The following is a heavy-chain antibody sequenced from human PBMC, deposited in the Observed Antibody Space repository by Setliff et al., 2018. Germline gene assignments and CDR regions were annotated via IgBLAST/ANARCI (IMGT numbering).Heavy chain of an antibody. CDR3: ARDGGEY. V-gene: IGHV3-66*01. Sequence: GESLKISCAASGFTVSSNYMSWVRQAPGKGLEWVSVIYSGGSTYYADSVKGRFTISRDNSKNTLYLQMNSLRAEDTAVYYCARDGGEYWGQGTLVTVSS. CDR2: IYSGGST. CDR1: GFTVSSNY. J-gene: IGHJ4*02. D-gene: IGHD3-16*01.